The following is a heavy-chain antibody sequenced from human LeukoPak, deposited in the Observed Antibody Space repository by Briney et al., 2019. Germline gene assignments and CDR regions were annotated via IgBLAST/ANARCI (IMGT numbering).Heavy chain of an antibody. CDR2: VSAYNGNT. D-gene: IGHD6-19*01. CDR3: ARDGSSGWYPNYFDY. V-gene: IGHV1-18*01. Sequence: ASVKVSCKASGYTFTSYGISWVRQAPGQGLEWMGWVSAYNGNTNYAQKLQGRVTMTTDTSTSTAYMELRSLRSDDTAVYYCARDGSSGWYPNYFDYWGQGTLVTVSS. CDR1: GYTFTSYG. J-gene: IGHJ4*02.